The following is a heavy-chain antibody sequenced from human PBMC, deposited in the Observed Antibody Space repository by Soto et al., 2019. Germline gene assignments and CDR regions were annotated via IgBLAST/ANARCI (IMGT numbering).Heavy chain of an antibody. V-gene: IGHV4-59*08. CDR1: GGSISSYY. CDR3: ARRYGYSFDY. D-gene: IGHD1-1*01. Sequence: QVQLQESGPGLVKPSETLSLTCTVSGGSISSYYWSWIRQPPGKGLEWIGYIYYSGSTNYNPSLXGXVXIXXDTPKHQFSLKLSSVTAADTAVYYCARRYGYSFDYWGQGTLVTVSS. J-gene: IGHJ4*02. CDR2: IYYSGST.